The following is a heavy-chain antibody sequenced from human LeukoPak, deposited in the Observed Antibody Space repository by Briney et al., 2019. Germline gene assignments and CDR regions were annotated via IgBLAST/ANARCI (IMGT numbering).Heavy chain of an antibody. Sequence: PSEKVSRKASGYTFTVYYMHWGRLAPGPGLEWMGWINPNSGGTNYAQKFQGRVTMTRDTSISTAYMELSRLRSDDTAVYYCARDKRQATFYWGQGTLVTVSS. V-gene: IGHV1-2*02. J-gene: IGHJ4*02. CDR3: ARDKRQATFY. D-gene: IGHD5-12*01. CDR2: INPNSGGT. CDR1: GYTFTVYY.